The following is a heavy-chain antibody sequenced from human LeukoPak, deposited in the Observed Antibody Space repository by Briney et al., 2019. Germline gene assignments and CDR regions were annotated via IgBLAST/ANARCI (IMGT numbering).Heavy chain of an antibody. CDR3: ARDGSTYYDFWSGYSPSYYYGMDV. J-gene: IGHJ6*02. CDR1: GGSISSGSYY. D-gene: IGHD3-3*01. V-gene: IGHV4-61*02. Sequence: SETLSLTCTVSGGSISSGSYYWSWIRQPAGKGLEWIGRIYTSGSTNYNPSLKSRVTISVDTSKNQFSLKLSSVTAADTAVYYCARDGSTYYDFWSGYSPSYYYGMDVWGQGTTVTVS. CDR2: IYTSGST.